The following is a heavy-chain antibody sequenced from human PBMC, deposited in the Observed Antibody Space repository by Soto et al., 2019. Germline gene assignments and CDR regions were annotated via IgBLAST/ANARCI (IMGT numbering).Heavy chain of an antibody. CDR3: ARDRSSPGSYYFDY. V-gene: IGHV4-59*01. Sequence: SETLSLTCTVSGGSIRSYYWSWIRQPPGKGLEWIGYIYYSGSTNYNPSLKSRVTISVDTSKNQFSLKLSSVTAADTAVYYCARDRSSPGSYYFDYWGQGTLVTVSS. D-gene: IGHD6-6*01. CDR2: IYYSGST. J-gene: IGHJ4*02. CDR1: GGSIRSYY.